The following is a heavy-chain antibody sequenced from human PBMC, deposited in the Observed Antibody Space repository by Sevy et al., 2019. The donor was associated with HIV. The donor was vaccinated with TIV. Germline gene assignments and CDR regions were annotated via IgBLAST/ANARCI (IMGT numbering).Heavy chain of an antibody. CDR3: ARDSYCISTSCYYYFDY. V-gene: IGHV3-30-3*01. CDR2: ITYDGSNK. D-gene: IGHD2-2*01. J-gene: IGHJ4*02. CDR1: GFTFSSYA. Sequence: GSLRLPCAASGFTFSSYAMHWVRQTPGKGLGWVAVITYDGSNKYYGDSVKGRFTLSRDNSKNTLYLQMNSLRAEDTAVYYCARDSYCISTSCYYYFDYWGQGTLVTVSS.